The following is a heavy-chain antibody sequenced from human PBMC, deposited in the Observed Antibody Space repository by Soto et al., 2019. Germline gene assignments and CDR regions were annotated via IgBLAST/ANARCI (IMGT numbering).Heavy chain of an antibody. Sequence: ASVKVSCKASGGTFSSYTISWVRQAPGQGLEWMGRIIPILGIANYAQKFQGRVTVTADKSTSTAYMELSSLRSEDTAVYYCARDSADLGYCSGGSCYSAPWGQGTLVTVSS. J-gene: IGHJ5*02. CDR2: IIPILGIA. CDR3: ARDSADLGYCSGGSCYSAP. D-gene: IGHD2-15*01. CDR1: GGTFSSYT. V-gene: IGHV1-69*04.